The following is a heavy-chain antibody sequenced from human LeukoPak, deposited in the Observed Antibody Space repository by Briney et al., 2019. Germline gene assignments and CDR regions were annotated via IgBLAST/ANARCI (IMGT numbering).Heavy chain of an antibody. D-gene: IGHD2-15*01. CDR1: GFTFSSYA. CDR3: AKDPPYCSGGSCRNYFGY. J-gene: IGHJ4*02. CDR2: ISGSGGST. V-gene: IGHV3-23*01. Sequence: QPGGSLRLSCAASGFTFSSYAMSWVRQAPGKGLEWVSAISGSGGSTYYADSVKGRFTISRDNSKNTLYLQMNSLRAEDTAVYYCAKDPPYCSGGSCRNYFGYWGQGTLVTVSS.